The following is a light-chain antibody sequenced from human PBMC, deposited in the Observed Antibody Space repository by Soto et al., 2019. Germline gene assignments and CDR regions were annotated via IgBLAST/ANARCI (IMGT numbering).Light chain of an antibody. Sequence: IQLTQSPSSLSASVGDRVTITCRASQGIGNYLAWYQQRPGKAPKLLIYGASTLQSSVPSRFSGSGSGTAFTLTISSLQPEDCATYYCQRLNDYPLTFGQGTRLEIK. CDR2: GAS. J-gene: IGKJ5*01. V-gene: IGKV1-9*01. CDR1: QGIGNY. CDR3: QRLNDYPLT.